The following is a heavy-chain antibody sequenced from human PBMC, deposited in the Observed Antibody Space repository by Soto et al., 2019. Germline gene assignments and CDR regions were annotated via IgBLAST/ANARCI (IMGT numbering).Heavy chain of an antibody. CDR3: ASISGTTVTTTIIDY. J-gene: IGHJ4*02. V-gene: IGHV1-69*02. Sequence: SVKVSCKASGGTLSSYTFSWVRQAPGQGLEWMGRVIPNLGVTNYAKKFQGRFTIVVDTSTSTAYMELNSLRSEDTAVYYCASISGTTVTTTIIDYWGQGTLVTVSS. D-gene: IGHD4-17*01. CDR2: VIPNLGVT. CDR1: GGTLSSYT.